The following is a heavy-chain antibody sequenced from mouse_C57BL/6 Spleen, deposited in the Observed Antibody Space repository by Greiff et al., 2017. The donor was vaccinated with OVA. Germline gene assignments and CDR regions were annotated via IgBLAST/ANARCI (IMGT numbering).Heavy chain of an antibody. CDR3: ARMGGYDGVRYYAMDY. CDR2: IYPGGGYT. CDR1: GYTFTNYW. V-gene: IGHV1-63*01. J-gene: IGHJ4*01. D-gene: IGHD2-2*01. Sequence: QVQLQQSGAELVRPGTSVKMSCKASGYTFTNYWIGWAKQRPGHGLEWIGDIYPGGGYTNYNEKFKGKATLTADKSSSTAYMQFSSLTSEDSAIYYCARMGGYDGVRYYAMDYWGQGTSVTVSS.